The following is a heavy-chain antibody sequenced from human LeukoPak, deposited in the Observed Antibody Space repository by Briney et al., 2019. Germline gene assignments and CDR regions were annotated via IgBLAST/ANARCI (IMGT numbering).Heavy chain of an antibody. CDR1: GFTFSSYG. CDR2: ISGSGGST. Sequence: GGSLRLSCAASGFTFSSYGMSWVRQAPGKGLEWVSAISGSGGSTYYAESVKGRFTISRDNAKNSLYLQMNSLRAEDTAVYYCARHVVAVGFDYWGQGTLVTVSS. D-gene: IGHD3-22*01. CDR3: ARHVVAVGFDY. J-gene: IGHJ4*02. V-gene: IGHV3-23*01.